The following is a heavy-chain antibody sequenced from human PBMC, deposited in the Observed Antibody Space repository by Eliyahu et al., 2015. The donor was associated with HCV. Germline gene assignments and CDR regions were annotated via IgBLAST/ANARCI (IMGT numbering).Heavy chain of an antibody. CDR3: TMYQWLADVTVDY. J-gene: IGHJ4*02. CDR2: IRSKANSYAT. D-gene: IGHD6-19*01. Sequence: EVQLVESGGGLVQPGGSLKLSCAASGFTFGXSAMHWVRQASGKGLEWVGRIRSKANSYATAYAASVKGRFTISRDDSKNTAYLQMNSLKTEDTAVYYCTMYQWLADVTVDYWGQGTLVTVSS. V-gene: IGHV3-73*01. CDR1: GFTFGXSA.